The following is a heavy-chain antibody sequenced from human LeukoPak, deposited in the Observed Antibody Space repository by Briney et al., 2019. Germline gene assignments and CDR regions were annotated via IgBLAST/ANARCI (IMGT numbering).Heavy chain of an antibody. CDR2: IYYSGST. CDR3: ASTPTMVRGVGFDP. J-gene: IGHJ5*02. Sequence: SETLSLTCTVSGGSISSYYWSWIRQPPGKGLEWIGYIYYSGSTNYNPSLKSRVTISVDTSKNQFSLKPSSVTAADTAVYYCASTPTMVRGVGFDPWGQGTLVTVSS. D-gene: IGHD3-10*01. CDR1: GGSISSYY. V-gene: IGHV4-59*01.